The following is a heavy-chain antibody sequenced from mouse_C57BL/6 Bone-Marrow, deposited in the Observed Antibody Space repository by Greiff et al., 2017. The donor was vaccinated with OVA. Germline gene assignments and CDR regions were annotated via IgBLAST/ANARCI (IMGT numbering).Heavy chain of an antibody. CDR1: GYTFTSYG. Sequence: VQLQQSGAELARPGASVKLSCKASGYTFTSYGISWVKQRTGQGLEWIGDIYPRSGNTYYNEKFKGKATLTADKSSSTAYMELRSLTSEDSAVYFCARLWLLRPFDYWGQGTTLTVSS. D-gene: IGHD2-3*01. CDR3: ARLWLLRPFDY. CDR2: IYPRSGNT. V-gene: IGHV1-81*01. J-gene: IGHJ2*01.